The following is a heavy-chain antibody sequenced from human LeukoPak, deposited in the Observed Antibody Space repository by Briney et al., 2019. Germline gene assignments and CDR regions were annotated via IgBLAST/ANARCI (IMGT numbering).Heavy chain of an antibody. Sequence: PGGSLRLSCAASGFTFSSYEMNWVRQAPGKGLEWVSYISSSGSTIYYADSVKGRFTISRDNAKNSLYLQMNSLRAEDTAVYYCAKDLGKWFGELSSAFDIWGQGTMVTVSS. CDR2: ISSSGSTI. V-gene: IGHV3-48*03. J-gene: IGHJ3*02. D-gene: IGHD3-10*01. CDR3: AKDLGKWFGELSSAFDI. CDR1: GFTFSSYE.